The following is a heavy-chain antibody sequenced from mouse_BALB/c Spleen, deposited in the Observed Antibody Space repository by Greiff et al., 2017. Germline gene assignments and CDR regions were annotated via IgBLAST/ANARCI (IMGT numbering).Heavy chain of an antibody. CDR3: ARGAPTWFAY. J-gene: IGHJ3*01. CDR1: GYSFTDYI. V-gene: IGHV1-39*01. CDR2: INPYYGST. Sequence: QLQQTGPELVKPGASVKISCKASGYSFTDYIMLWVKQSHGKSLEWIGNINPYYGSTSYNLKFKGKATLTVDKSSSTAYMQLNSLTSEDSAVYYCARGAPTWFAYWGQGTLVTVSA.